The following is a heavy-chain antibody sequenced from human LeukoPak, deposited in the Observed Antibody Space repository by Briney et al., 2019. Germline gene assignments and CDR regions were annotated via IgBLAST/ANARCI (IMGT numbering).Heavy chain of an antibody. CDR2: IKVDGSEK. CDR3: ARALRGYSYGYRY. D-gene: IGHD5-18*01. V-gene: IGHV3-7*01. J-gene: IGHJ4*02. Sequence: GGSLRLSCTASGFTFGTYWMTWVRQAPGRGLEWVANIKVDGSEKYYVDSVKGRFTISRDNAKNSLYLQMNSLRAEDTAVYYCARALRGYSYGYRYWGQGTLVTVSS. CDR1: GFTFGTYW.